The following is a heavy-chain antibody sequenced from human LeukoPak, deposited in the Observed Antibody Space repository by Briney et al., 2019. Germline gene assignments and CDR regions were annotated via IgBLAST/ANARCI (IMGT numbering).Heavy chain of an antibody. D-gene: IGHD2-15*01. CDR2: IYYSGST. V-gene: IGHV4-59*01. J-gene: IGHJ4*02. CDR3: ARRYCSGNSCYSGFDY. Sequence: SETLSLTCTVSGGSISSYYWSWIRQPPGKGLEWIGYIYYSGSTNYNPSLKSRVTMSVDTSKNQFSLRLSSLTAADTAVYYCARRYCSGNSCYSGFDYWGQGTLVTVSS. CDR1: GGSISSYY.